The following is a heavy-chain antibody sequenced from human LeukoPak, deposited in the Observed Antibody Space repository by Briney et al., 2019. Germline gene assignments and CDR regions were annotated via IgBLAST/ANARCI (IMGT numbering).Heavy chain of an antibody. Sequence: GGSLRLSCTASGFTFGDYAMSWFRQAPGKGLEWVGFIRSKAYGGTTEYAASVKGRFTISRDDSKSIAYLQMNSLKTEDTAVYYCTTDWVNSIVPRSGDFDYWGQGTLLTVSS. CDR2: IRSKAYGGTT. CDR1: GFTFGDYA. CDR3: TTDWVNSIVPRSGDFDY. J-gene: IGHJ4*02. V-gene: IGHV3-49*03. D-gene: IGHD2-8*01.